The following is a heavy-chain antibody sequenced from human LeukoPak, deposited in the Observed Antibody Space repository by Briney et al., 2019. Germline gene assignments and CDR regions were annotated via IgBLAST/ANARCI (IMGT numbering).Heavy chain of an antibody. D-gene: IGHD3-16*02. J-gene: IGHJ4*02. CDR3: ARRGTYLDY. CDR2: IKQDGTEK. CDR1: GFTFSSYW. Sequence: GGSLRLSCAASGFTFSSYWMSWVRQAPGKGLEWVANIKQDGTEKYYVESVKGRFTISRDNAKNSLYLQVNSLRAGDTAVYYCARRGTYLDYWGQGTLVTVSS. V-gene: IGHV3-7*01.